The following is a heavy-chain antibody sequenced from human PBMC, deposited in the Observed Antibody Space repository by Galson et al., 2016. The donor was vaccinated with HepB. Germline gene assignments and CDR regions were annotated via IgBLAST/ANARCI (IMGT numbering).Heavy chain of an antibody. CDR2: ISYDGKRE. Sequence: SLRLSCAASGFTFSSYGMHWVRQAPGKGLEWVALISYDGKRESYADSVKGRVTISRDNSKNTQYLQMHSLRGEDTAVYYCAKGRWDFDSWGQGTLVTVSS. D-gene: IGHD5-24*01. CDR1: GFTFSSYG. V-gene: IGHV3-30*18. J-gene: IGHJ4*02. CDR3: AKGRWDFDS.